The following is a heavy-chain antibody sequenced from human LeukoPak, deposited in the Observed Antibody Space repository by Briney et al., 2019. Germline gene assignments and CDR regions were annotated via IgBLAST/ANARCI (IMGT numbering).Heavy chain of an antibody. CDR1: GGSISSYY. J-gene: IGHJ4*02. CDR3: ARSYYYDYRQIDY. D-gene: IGHD3-22*01. Sequence: SETLSLTCTLSGGSISSYYWRCLPQPAGKALEWIGRIDTSGSTYYNPCLKSRVTISVDTSKNQFCLNLYSVTAADTAVFYCARSYYYDYRQIDYWGQGSLVTVSS. V-gene: IGHV4-4*07. CDR2: IDTSGST.